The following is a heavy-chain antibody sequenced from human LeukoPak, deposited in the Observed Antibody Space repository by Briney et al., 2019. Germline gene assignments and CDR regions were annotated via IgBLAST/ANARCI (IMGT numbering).Heavy chain of an antibody. J-gene: IGHJ4*02. CDR2: INNDGSQ. V-gene: IGHV3-74*01. D-gene: IGHD1-26*01. Sequence: GGSLRLSCAASGFTFSSYWMHWVRQAPGKGLVWVSRINNDGSQIYADSVKGRFTISRDNAKNTLYLQMNSLRDEDTAVHYCARGGPGGSYFDYWGQGALVTVSS. CDR3: ARGGPGGSYFDY. CDR1: GFTFSSYW.